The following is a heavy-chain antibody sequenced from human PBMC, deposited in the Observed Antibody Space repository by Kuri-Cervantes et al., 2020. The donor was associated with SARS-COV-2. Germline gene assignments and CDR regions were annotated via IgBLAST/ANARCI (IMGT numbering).Heavy chain of an antibody. Sequence: GESLKISCAASGFTFSTYPMHWVRQAPGKGLEWVAVISYDGSNKYYADSVKGRFTISRDNSKNTLYLQMNSLRAEDTAVYSCARDKESGDYVYYYGMDVWAQGTTVTVSS. V-gene: IGHV3-30-3*01. J-gene: IGHJ6*02. CDR3: ARDKESGDYVYYYGMDV. D-gene: IGHD4-17*01. CDR1: GFTFSTYP. CDR2: ISYDGSNK.